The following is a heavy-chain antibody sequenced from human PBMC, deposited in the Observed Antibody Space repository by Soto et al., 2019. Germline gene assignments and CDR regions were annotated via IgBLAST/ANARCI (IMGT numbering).Heavy chain of an antibody. CDR1: GFSLSTSGMC. Sequence: SGPTLVNPTQTLTLTCTFSGFSLSTSGMCVSWILQPPGKALEWLARIDWDDDKYYSTSLKTRLTISKDTSKNQVVLTMTNMDPVDTATYYCARFYIAVAGNDYWGQGTLVTVSS. J-gene: IGHJ4*02. D-gene: IGHD6-19*01. CDR3: ARFYIAVAGNDY. CDR2: IDWDDDK. V-gene: IGHV2-70*11.